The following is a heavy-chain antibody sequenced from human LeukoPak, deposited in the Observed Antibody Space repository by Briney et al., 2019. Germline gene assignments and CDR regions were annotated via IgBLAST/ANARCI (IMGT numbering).Heavy chain of an antibody. Sequence: GRSLRLSCAASGFTFSSYGMHWVRQAPGKGLEWVAVISYDGSNKYYADSVKGRFTISRDNSKNTLFLEMNGLRAEDTAVYYCAKEGYFYGSGSQPGYYGMDVWGQGTTVTVSS. CDR2: ISYDGSNK. D-gene: IGHD3-10*01. J-gene: IGHJ6*01. CDR3: AKEGYFYGSGSQPGYYGMDV. V-gene: IGHV3-30*18. CDR1: GFTFSSYG.